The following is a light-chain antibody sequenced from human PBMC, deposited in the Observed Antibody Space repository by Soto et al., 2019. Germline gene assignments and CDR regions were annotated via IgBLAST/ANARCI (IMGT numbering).Light chain of an antibody. CDR1: SSNIGAGYD. J-gene: IGLJ1*01. Sequence: QSVLTQPPSVSGAPGQRVTISCTGSSSNIGAGYDVHWYQHLPGTAPKLLIYGTSNRPSGVPDRFSGSKSGTSASLAITGLQAEDEADYYCQSYDSSLSGFYVFGTGTKLTVL. V-gene: IGLV1-40*01. CDR3: QSYDSSLSGFYV. CDR2: GTS.